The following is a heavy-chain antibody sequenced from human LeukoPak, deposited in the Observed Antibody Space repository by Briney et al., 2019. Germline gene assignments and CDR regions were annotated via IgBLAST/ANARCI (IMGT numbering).Heavy chain of an antibody. Sequence: PSETLSLTCTVSGGSISSSSYYWGWIRQPPGKGLEWIGYIYYSGSTNYNPSLKSRVTISVDTSKNQFSLKLSSVTAADTAVYYCARAPGRDSGYDLGGWYYYYGMDVWGQGTTVTVSS. CDR2: IYYSGST. CDR3: ARAPGRDSGYDLGGWYYYYGMDV. J-gene: IGHJ6*02. D-gene: IGHD5-12*01. CDR1: GGSISSSSYY. V-gene: IGHV4-61*05.